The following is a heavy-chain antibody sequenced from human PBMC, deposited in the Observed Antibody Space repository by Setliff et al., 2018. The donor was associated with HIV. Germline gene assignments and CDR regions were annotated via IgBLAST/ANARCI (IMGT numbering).Heavy chain of an antibody. CDR1: GGSISSSGPGYY. V-gene: IGHV4-39*01. J-gene: IGHJ4*02. CDR3: ARSQPDTIFGVVTFDC. Sequence: SETLSLTCTVSGGSISSSGPGYYWGWVRQAPGGGLEWIGSVYYSGSTYYNPSLKSRVTISVDTSKNQLSLRLASMAAADTAMYYCARSQPDTIFGVVTFDCWGQGKMVTVSS. D-gene: IGHD3-3*01. CDR2: VYYSGST.